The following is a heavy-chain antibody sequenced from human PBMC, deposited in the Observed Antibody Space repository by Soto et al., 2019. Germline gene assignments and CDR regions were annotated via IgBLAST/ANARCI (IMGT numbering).Heavy chain of an antibody. J-gene: IGHJ5*02. CDR1: GFTFSSYV. Sequence: GSLRLSCAASGFTFSSYVMSWVRQAPGKGLEWVSAISGSGGNTYYADSVKGRFTISRDNSKNTLFLQMNSLRAEDTALYFCAKEMGDYYDSSGSWFDPRGQGTLVTVSS. D-gene: IGHD3-22*01. V-gene: IGHV3-23*01. CDR3: AKEMGDYYDSSGSWFDP. CDR2: ISGSGGNT.